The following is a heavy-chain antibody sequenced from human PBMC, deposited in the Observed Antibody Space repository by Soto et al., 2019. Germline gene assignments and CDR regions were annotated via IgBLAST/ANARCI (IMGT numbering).Heavy chain of an antibody. CDR1: GGSISSYY. V-gene: IGHV4-59*08. D-gene: IGHD5-18*01. CDR2: IYYSGST. CDR3: ARLSWIRLEYYFDY. Sequence: PSETLSLTCTVSGGSISSYYWIWIRQPPGKGLEWIGYIYYSGSTNYNPSLKSRVTISVDTSKNQFSLKLSSVTAADTAVYYCARLSWIRLEYYFDYWGQGTLVTVSS. J-gene: IGHJ4*02.